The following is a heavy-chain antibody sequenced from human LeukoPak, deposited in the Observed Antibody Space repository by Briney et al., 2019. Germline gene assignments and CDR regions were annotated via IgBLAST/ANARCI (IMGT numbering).Heavy chain of an antibody. CDR3: ARGRGITVPPYYFDY. CDR2: IKHSGST. J-gene: IGHJ4*02. D-gene: IGHD1-14*01. Sequence: PSETLSLTCAVYGGSFSDYYWSWIRQSPGKGLEWIGEIKHSGSTNYNPSLKSRVTISVDTSRNRFSLKLSSVTAADTAVYYCARGRGITVPPYYFDYWGQGTLVTVSS. CDR1: GGSFSDYY. V-gene: IGHV4-34*01.